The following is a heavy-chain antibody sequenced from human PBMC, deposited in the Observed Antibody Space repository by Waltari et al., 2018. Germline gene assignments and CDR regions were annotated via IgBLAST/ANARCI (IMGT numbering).Heavy chain of an antibody. CDR3: ARSFLAVAGTGYYYMDG. CDR1: GGSFSGYY. CDR2: INHSGST. D-gene: IGHD6-19*01. V-gene: IGHV4-34*01. Sequence: QVQLQQWGAGLLKPSETLSLTCAVYGGSFSGYYLSWVRQPPGEGLEWIGEINHSGSTNYNPSLKSRVTISVDASKNQFSLRLTSVTAADTAVYYCARSFLAVAGTGYYYMDGWGKGTTVIVSS. J-gene: IGHJ6*03.